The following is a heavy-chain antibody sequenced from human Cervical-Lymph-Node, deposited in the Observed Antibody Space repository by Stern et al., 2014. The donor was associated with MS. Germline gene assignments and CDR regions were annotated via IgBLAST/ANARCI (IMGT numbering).Heavy chain of an antibody. V-gene: IGHV5-51*01. CDR2: IYPGDSDT. J-gene: IGHJ4*02. CDR1: GYSFTSYW. D-gene: IGHD3-3*01. Sequence: MQLVQSGAEVKKPGESLKISCKGSGYSFTSYWIGWVRQMPGKGLEWMGLIYPGDSDTRYSPSFQGQVTISADKSISTAYLQWSSLKASDTAMYYCARRRYDFWSGYYTDYWGQGTLVTVSS. CDR3: ARRRYDFWSGYYTDY.